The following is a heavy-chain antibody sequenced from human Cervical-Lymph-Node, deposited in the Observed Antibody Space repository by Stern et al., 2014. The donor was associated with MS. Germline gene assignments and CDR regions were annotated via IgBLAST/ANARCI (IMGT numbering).Heavy chain of an antibody. D-gene: IGHD4-17*01. CDR1: GGTFSNFI. J-gene: IGHJ6*02. CDR2: IIPIGDRA. CDR3: AKSVGTVTTFGLYNYYGMDV. Sequence: VQLVQSGAEVKKPGSSVKVSCKASGGTFSNFIITWVRQAPGQGLEWMGRIIPIGDRANYARRFEGRVAITADQSTGTSYMELSSLRSEDTAIYYCAKSVGTVTTFGLYNYYGMDVWGQGTTVTVSS. V-gene: IGHV1-69*02.